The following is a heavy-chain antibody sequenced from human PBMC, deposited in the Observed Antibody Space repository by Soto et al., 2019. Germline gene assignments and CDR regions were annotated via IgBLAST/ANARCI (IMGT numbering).Heavy chain of an antibody. CDR1: GYTFTSYG. V-gene: IGHV1-18*04. Sequence: QVQLVQSGAEVKKPGASVKVSCKASGYTFTSYGISWVRQAPGQGLEWMAWISTYNGNTNYAQKLQGRVIMTTDTSTSTAYMELRSLRSDDTAVYYCAREFNDLWSGSQWGAFDILGQGTMVTVSS. CDR3: AREFNDLWSGSQWGAFDI. J-gene: IGHJ3*02. CDR2: ISTYNGNT. D-gene: IGHD3-3*01.